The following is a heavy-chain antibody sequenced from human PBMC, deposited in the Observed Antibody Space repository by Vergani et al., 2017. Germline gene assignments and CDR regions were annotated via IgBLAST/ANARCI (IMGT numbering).Heavy chain of an antibody. D-gene: IGHD6-19*01. Sequence: QLVLEESGPGLVKPSETLSLTCIVSGGSIGGSNYYWGWIRQPPGKGLEWIGNIYHTGTTYISPSLKSRVTISVDTSNNQFSLKLSSVTAADTAVYFCARHSTVEWLVKLGWIDPWGQGILVTVSS. CDR1: GGSIGGSNYY. J-gene: IGHJ5*02. V-gene: IGHV4-39*01. CDR3: ARHSTVEWLVKLGWIDP. CDR2: IYHTGTT.